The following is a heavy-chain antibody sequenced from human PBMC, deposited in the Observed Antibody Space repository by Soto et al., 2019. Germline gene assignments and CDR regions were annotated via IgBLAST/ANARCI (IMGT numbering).Heavy chain of an antibody. D-gene: IGHD1-1*01. J-gene: IGHJ4*02. CDR2: ISGSGGST. CDR1: GFTFSSYA. CDR3: ATKRDKYYFHY. V-gene: IGHV3-23*01. Sequence: EVQLLESGGGLVQPGGSLRLSCAASGFTFSSYAMNWVRQAPGKGLEWVSAISGSGGSTYYADSVKGRFTISRDNSKNTLYLQMNSLRTEDTAVYYCATKRDKYYFHYWGQGTLVTVSS.